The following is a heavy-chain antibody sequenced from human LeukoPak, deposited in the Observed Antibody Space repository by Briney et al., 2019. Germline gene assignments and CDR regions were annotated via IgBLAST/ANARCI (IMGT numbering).Heavy chain of an antibody. CDR3: AKALSMIVVVIGAFDI. CDR1: GFTFSSYW. CDR2: IKQDGSEK. D-gene: IGHD3-22*01. V-gene: IGHV3-7*03. Sequence: GGSLRLSCAASGFTFSSYWMSWVRQAPGKGLEWVANIKQDGSEKYYVDSVKGRFTISRDNAKNSLYLQMNSLRAEDTALYYCAKALSMIVVVIGAFDIWGQGTMVTVSS. J-gene: IGHJ3*02.